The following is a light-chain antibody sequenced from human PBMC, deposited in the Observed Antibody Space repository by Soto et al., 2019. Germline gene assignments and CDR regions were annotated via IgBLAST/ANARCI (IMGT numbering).Light chain of an antibody. CDR3: CSYVRSYTSYV. CDR2: DVT. Sequence: QSALTQPRSVSGSPGQSVTISCTGTSSDVGTYNFVSWYQQHPGKAPKFMIYDVTKRPSGVPDRFSGSKSGNTASLTISGLQAEEEEDYYCCSYVRSYTSYVFGTGTKLTVL. J-gene: IGLJ1*01. V-gene: IGLV2-11*01. CDR1: SSDVGTYNF.